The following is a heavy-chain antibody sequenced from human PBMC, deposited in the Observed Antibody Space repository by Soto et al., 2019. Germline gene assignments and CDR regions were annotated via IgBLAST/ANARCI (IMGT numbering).Heavy chain of an antibody. J-gene: IGHJ1*01. CDR2: INPNSGGT. CDR1: GYTFTGYY. CDR3: ASGYCSSTSCYILLL. V-gene: IGHV1-2*02. D-gene: IGHD2-2*02. Sequence: XSVKVSCKASGYTFTGYYMHWVRQAPGQGLEWMGWINPNSGGTNYAQKFQGRVTMTRDTSISTAYMELSRLRSDDTAVYYCASGYCSSTSCYILLLWGQGPLVTVSS.